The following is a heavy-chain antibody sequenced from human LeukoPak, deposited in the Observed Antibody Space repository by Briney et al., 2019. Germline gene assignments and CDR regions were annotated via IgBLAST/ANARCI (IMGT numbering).Heavy chain of an antibody. Sequence: ASVRVSCKTSGYPFTTWEINWVRQAAGQGLEWMGWVHPNGGNTAYAQKFQGRVTMTRDTSISTAYMELSGLTSDDTAVYFCARGPRNDPWGQGTLVTVSS. CDR2: VHPNGGNT. V-gene: IGHV1-8*01. CDR3: ARGPRNDP. D-gene: IGHD1-14*01. J-gene: IGHJ5*02. CDR1: GYPFTTWE.